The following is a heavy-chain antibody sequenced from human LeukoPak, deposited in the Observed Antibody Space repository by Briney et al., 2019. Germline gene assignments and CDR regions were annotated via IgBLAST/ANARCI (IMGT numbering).Heavy chain of an antibody. CDR1: GGSISSSNW. Sequence: SETLSLTCAVSGGSISSSNWWSWVRQPPGKGLEWIGEIYHSVSTNYNPSLKSRVTISVDKSKNQFSLKLSSVTAADTAVYYCASISSSWYSDYWGQGTLVTVSS. J-gene: IGHJ4*02. CDR2: IYHSVST. CDR3: ASISSSWYSDY. V-gene: IGHV4-4*02. D-gene: IGHD6-13*01.